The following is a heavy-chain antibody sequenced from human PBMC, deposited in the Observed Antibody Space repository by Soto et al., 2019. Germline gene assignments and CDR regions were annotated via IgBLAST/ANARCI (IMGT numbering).Heavy chain of an antibody. Sequence: GGSLRLSCGASEFTFSSYAMSWVRQAPGKGLAWVSAISGSGGSTYYADSVKGRSTISRDNSKNTLYLQMNSLRAEDTAVYYCAKESLPAIRRWGQGTLVTVSS. J-gene: IGHJ4*02. CDR1: EFTFSSYA. CDR3: AKESLPAIRR. D-gene: IGHD2-2*02. V-gene: IGHV3-23*01. CDR2: ISGSGGST.